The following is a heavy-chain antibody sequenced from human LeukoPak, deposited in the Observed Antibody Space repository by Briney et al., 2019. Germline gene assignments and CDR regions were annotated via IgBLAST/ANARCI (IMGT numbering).Heavy chain of an antibody. J-gene: IGHJ4*02. Sequence: GGSLRLSCAASGFTFSSYWMHWVGQAPGKGLVWVSRINSDGSSTSYADSVKGRFTISRDNAKNTLYLQMNSLRAEDTAVYYCASERKTYGSGSYYDYWGQGTLVTVSS. V-gene: IGHV3-74*01. CDR1: GFTFSSYW. D-gene: IGHD3-10*01. CDR3: ASERKTYGSGSYYDY. CDR2: INSDGSST.